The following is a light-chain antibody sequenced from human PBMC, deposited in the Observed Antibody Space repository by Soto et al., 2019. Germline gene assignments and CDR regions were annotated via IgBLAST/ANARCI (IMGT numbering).Light chain of an antibody. CDR3: QQYNNWPQT. V-gene: IGKV3D-15*01. CDR1: QSVSSN. J-gene: IGKJ1*01. Sequence: EIVLTKSPAALSVYPGERVTLSCRASQSVSSNLAWYQQKPGQAPRLLIYGASTRATGIPARFSGSGSGTEFTLTISSLQSEDFAEYHCQQYNNWPQTFGQGTKVDIK. CDR2: GAS.